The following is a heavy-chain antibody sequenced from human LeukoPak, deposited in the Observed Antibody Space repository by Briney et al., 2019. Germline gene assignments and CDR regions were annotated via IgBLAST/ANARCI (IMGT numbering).Heavy chain of an antibody. J-gene: IGHJ4*02. D-gene: IGHD6-13*01. CDR1: GYTLTELS. CDR3: AIQSSSWPNYFDY. Sequence: ASVKVSCKVSGYTLTELSMHWVRQAPGKGLEWMGGFDPEDGETIYAQKFQGRVTVTEDTSTDTAYMELSSLRSEDTAVYYCAIQSSSWPNYFDYWGQGTLVTVSS. V-gene: IGHV1-24*01. CDR2: FDPEDGET.